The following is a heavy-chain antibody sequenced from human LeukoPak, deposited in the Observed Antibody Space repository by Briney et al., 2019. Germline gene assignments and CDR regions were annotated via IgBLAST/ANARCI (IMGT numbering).Heavy chain of an antibody. D-gene: IGHD3-10*01. CDR1: GGSISSSSYY. CDR2: INHSGST. CDR3: ARARGRGVGVHLDY. V-gene: IGHV4-39*07. J-gene: IGHJ4*02. Sequence: SETLSLTCTVSGGSISSSSYYWAWIRQPPGKGLEWIGEINHSGSTNYNPSLKSRVTISVDTSKNQFSLKLSSVTAADTAVYYCARARGRGVGVHLDYWGQGTLVTVSS.